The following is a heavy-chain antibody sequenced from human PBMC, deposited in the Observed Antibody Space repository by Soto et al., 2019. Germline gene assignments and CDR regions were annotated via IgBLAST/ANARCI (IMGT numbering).Heavy chain of an antibody. D-gene: IGHD6-19*01. J-gene: IGHJ6*02. Sequence: GGSLRLSCAASGFTFNIYVMSWVRQAPGKGLEWVALISYDGNNKYYADTVKGRFTISRDNSKNTLFLQMNSLGDDDTAVYYCARGSPAVAGGLYHHHMDGWGHGTAVTVSS. CDR1: GFTFNIYV. CDR3: ARGSPAVAGGLYHHHMDG. CDR2: ISYDGNNK. V-gene: IGHV3-30-3*01.